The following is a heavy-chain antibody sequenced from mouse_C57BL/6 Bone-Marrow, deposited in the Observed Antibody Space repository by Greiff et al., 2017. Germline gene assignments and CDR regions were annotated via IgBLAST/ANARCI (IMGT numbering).Heavy chain of an antibody. CDR3: ARSYYSNYCDY. J-gene: IGHJ2*01. V-gene: IGHV1-75*01. CDR2: IFPGSGST. CDR1: GYTFTDYY. D-gene: IGHD2-5*01. Sequence: QVQLQQSGPELVKPGASVKISCKASGYTFTDYYINWVKQRPGQGLEWIGWIFPGSGSTYYNEKFKGKATLSVDNSSSTAYMLLSSLTSEDSAVYFCARSYYSNYCDYWGQGTTLTVSS.